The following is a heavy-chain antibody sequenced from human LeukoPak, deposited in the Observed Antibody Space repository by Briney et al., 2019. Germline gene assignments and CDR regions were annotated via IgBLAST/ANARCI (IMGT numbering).Heavy chain of an antibody. D-gene: IGHD3-3*01. CDR3: ARRPFWSGYYKGNYYFDY. CDR1: GGSISSSSYY. Sequence: ASETLSLTCAVSGGSISSSSYYWGWIRQPPGKGLEWIGSIYYSGSTYYNPSLKSRVTISVDTSKNQFSLKLSSVTAADTAVYYCARRPFWSGYYKGNYYFDYWGQGTLVTVSS. CDR2: IYYSGST. J-gene: IGHJ4*02. V-gene: IGHV4-39*01.